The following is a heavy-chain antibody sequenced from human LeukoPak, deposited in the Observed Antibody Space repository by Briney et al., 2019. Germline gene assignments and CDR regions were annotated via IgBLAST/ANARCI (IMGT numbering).Heavy chain of an antibody. Sequence: SETLSLTCTVSGGSISSYYWSWIRQPPGKGLEWIGNIYDRGSTKYNPSPKSRVTISVDTSKNQFSLRLSSVTAADTAVYYCARSRSGYVYYFDYWGQGTLVAVSS. D-gene: IGHD5-12*01. J-gene: IGHJ4*02. CDR3: ARSRSGYVYYFDY. CDR2: IYDRGST. V-gene: IGHV4-59*01. CDR1: GGSISSYY.